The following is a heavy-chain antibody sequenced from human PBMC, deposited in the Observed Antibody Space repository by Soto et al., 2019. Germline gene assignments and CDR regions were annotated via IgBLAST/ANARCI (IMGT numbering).Heavy chain of an antibody. CDR1: GGTFSSYA. D-gene: IGHD1-26*01. CDR2: IIPIFGTA. Sequence: QVQLVQSGAEVKKPGSSVKVSCKASGGTFSSYAISWVRQAPGQGLEWMGGIIPIFGTANYAHKFQGRVTITADKSTSAADMEQRSRRAGDTAVYYCARRIVGATYYYYYGMDVWGQGTTVTVSS. CDR3: ARRIVGATYYYYYGMDV. V-gene: IGHV1-69*06. J-gene: IGHJ6*02.